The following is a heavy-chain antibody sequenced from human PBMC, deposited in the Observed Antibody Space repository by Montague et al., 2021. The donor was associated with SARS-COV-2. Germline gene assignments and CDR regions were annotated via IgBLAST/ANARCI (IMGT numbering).Heavy chain of an antibody. J-gene: IGHJ4*02. V-gene: IGHV3-48*03. CDR2: ISNSGDTK. D-gene: IGHD3-22*01. Sequence: SLRLSCAASGFIFSSYEMNWVRQAPGKGLEWVSYISNSGDTKYYADSVKCRFTISRDNAKNSLYLQMSSLRAEDTAVYYCARAGEDYYYDSSGFLYWGQGILVTVSS. CDR3: ARAGEDYYYDSSGFLY. CDR1: GFIFSSYE.